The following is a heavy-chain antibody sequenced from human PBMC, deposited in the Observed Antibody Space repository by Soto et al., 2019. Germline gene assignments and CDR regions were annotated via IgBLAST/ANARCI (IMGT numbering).Heavy chain of an antibody. CDR1: GYTFTGYY. D-gene: IGHD6-13*01. J-gene: IGHJ5*02. CDR2: INPNSGGT. CDR3: ASVAQLGNWFDP. V-gene: IGHV1-2*02. Sequence: ASVKVSCKASGYTFTGYYMHWVRQAPGQGLEWMGWINPNSGGTNYAQKFQGKVTMTRDTSISTAYMELSRLRSDDTAVYYCASVAQLGNWFDPWGQGTLVTVSS.